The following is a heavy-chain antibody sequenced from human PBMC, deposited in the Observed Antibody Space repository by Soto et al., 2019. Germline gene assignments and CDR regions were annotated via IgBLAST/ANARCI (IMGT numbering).Heavy chain of an antibody. Sequence: GGSLRLSCTASGFTFGDYAMSWVRRAPGKGLEWVGFIRSKAYGGTTEYAASVKGRFTISRDDSKSIAYLQMNSLKTEDTAVYYCTRGHCGGDCPLDYWGQGTLVTVSS. CDR1: GFTFGDYA. V-gene: IGHV3-49*04. D-gene: IGHD2-21*02. CDR3: TRGHCGGDCPLDY. J-gene: IGHJ4*02. CDR2: IRSKAYGGTT.